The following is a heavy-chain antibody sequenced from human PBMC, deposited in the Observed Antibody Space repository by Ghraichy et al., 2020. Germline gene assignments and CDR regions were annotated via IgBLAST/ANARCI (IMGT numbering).Heavy chain of an antibody. CDR3: ARGYSSTLMNWFDP. V-gene: IGHV4-61*03. D-gene: IGHD2-2*01. CDR1: GGSINIRGYY. CDR2: VYDGGNT. Sequence: SQTLSLTCTVSGGSINIRGYYWSWIRQRPGAGLECIGYVYDGGNTKYKPSLKSRVTISVDTPKNHLSLNPISVTAADTSMYYCARGYSSTLMNWFDPWGQGTLVTVSS. J-gene: IGHJ5*02.